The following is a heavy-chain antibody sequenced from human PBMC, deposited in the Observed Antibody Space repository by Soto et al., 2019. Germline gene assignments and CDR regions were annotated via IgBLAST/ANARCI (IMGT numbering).Heavy chain of an antibody. Sequence: QVQLVQSGAEVKKPGASVKVSCKASGYTFTSYAMHWVRQAPGQRLEWMGWINAGNGNTKYSQKFQGRVTITRDTSAGTAYMELSSLRSEDTAVYYCASSPRMRFLEWPYYFDYWGQGTLVTVSS. D-gene: IGHD3-3*01. CDR3: ASSPRMRFLEWPYYFDY. V-gene: IGHV1-3*01. J-gene: IGHJ4*02. CDR2: INAGNGNT. CDR1: GYTFTSYA.